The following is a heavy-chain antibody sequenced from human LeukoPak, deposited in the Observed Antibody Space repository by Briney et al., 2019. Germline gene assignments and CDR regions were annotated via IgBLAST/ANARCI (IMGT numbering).Heavy chain of an antibody. CDR2: IYWDDDK. J-gene: IGHJ4*02. V-gene: IGHV2-5*02. D-gene: IGHD4-23*01. CDR1: GFSLRTRGVG. CDR3: AHRRDDYGGNWAVVY. Sequence: SGPTLVNPTQTLTLTCTFSGFSLRTRGVGVGWIRQPPGKALEWLSLIYWDDDKRYSPSLKSRLTITKDTSKNQVVLTMTNMDPVDTATYNCAHRRDDYGGNWAVVYWGQGTLVTVSS.